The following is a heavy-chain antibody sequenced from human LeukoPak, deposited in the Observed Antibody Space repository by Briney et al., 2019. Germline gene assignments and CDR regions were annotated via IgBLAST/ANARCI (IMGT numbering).Heavy chain of an antibody. CDR1: GYTFTSYG. V-gene: IGHV1-18*01. D-gene: IGHD5-24*01. CDR3: ARDPMGYYYYYMDV. J-gene: IGHJ6*03. CDR2: ISAYNGNT. Sequence: GASVKASCKASGYTFTSYGISWVRQAPGQGLEWMGRISAYNGNTNYAQKLQGRVTMTTDTSTSTAYMELRSLRSDDTAVYYCARDPMGYYYYYMDVWGKGTTVTVSS.